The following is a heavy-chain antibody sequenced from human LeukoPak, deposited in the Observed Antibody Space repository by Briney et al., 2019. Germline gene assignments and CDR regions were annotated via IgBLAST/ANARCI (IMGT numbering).Heavy chain of an antibody. CDR2: IFASGAT. V-gene: IGHV3-53*01. J-gene: IGHJ4*02. Sequence: GGSLRLSCAASGVTVGTKFLSWVRQPPGKGLEWVAAIFASGATFHAASLTGRVTVSRDAFTNPLSLQMNSLTAEDSAAYYCGGVEAPVGLDYWGQGILVAVS. CDR1: GVTVGTKF. CDR3: GGVEAPVGLDY. D-gene: IGHD3-3*01.